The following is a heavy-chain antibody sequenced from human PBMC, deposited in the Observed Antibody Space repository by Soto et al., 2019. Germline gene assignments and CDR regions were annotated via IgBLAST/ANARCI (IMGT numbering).Heavy chain of an antibody. CDR3: AREDGDYVLSPLFDP. V-gene: IGHV3-30-3*01. J-gene: IGHJ5*02. D-gene: IGHD4-17*01. CDR2: ISYDGSNK. CDR1: GFTFSSYA. Sequence: ESGGGVVPPGRSLRLSCAASGFTFSSYAMHWVRQAPGKGLEWVAVISYDGSNKYYADSVKGRFTISRDNSKNTLYLQMNSLRAEDTAVYYCAREDGDYVLSPLFDPWGQGTLVTVSS.